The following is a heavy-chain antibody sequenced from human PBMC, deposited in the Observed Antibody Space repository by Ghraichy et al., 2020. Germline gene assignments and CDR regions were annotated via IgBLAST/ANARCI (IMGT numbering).Heavy chain of an antibody. Sequence: SETLSLTCAVSGYSISSAYYWGWIRQPPGKGLEWIGTMYHSVSTYYNPSLKSRVTISVDTSKNQFSLKLTSVTAADTAVYYCARTGDYVSSGYPFDALDIWGQGTLVTVSS. J-gene: IGHJ3*02. CDR3: ARTGDYVSSGYPFDALDI. V-gene: IGHV4-38-2*01. D-gene: IGHD3-22*01. CDR1: GYSISSAYY. CDR2: MYHSVST.